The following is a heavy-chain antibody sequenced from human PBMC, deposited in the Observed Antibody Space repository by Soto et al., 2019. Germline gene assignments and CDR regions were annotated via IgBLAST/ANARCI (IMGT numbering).Heavy chain of an antibody. CDR1: GFTVSSSY. CDR2: IYSDGRT. Sequence: GGSLRLSCAASGFTVSSSYMSWVRQAPGKGLEWLSIIYSDGRTFYADSVKGRFTISRDNSKNTVDLQMSTLRVEDTAVYYCARDSISYGPGVNDYWGQGPLVTSPQ. CDR3: ARDSISYGPGVNDY. D-gene: IGHD5-18*01. V-gene: IGHV3-53*01. J-gene: IGHJ4*02.